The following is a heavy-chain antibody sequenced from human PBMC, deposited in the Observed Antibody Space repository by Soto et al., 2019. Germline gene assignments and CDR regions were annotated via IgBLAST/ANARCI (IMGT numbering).Heavy chain of an antibody. V-gene: IGHV4-31*03. Sequence: QVQLQESGPGLVKPSQTLSLTCTVSGGSIRSGGYYWSWIRQHPGKGLAWIGYFYYSGSTDYNPSLKGGFTISVDTSKNQFSLRLSSVTAADTAVYYCARGDTDYYFDYWGQGTLVTVSS. CDR1: GGSIRSGGYY. J-gene: IGHJ4*02. CDR2: FYYSGST. D-gene: IGHD2-21*02. CDR3: ARGDTDYYFDY.